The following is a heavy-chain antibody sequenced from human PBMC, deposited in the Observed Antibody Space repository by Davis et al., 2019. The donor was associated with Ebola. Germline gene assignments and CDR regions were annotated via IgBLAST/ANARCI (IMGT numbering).Heavy chain of an antibody. CDR1: GYTFTSYD. Sequence: ASVKVSCKASGYTFTSYDINWVRQAPGQGLEWMGWISAYNGNTNYAQKLQGRVTMTTDTSTSTAYMELRSLRSDDTAVYYCARGGYCSSTSCYDPYYYYYGMDVWGQGTTVTVSS. D-gene: IGHD2-2*03. CDR3: ARGGYCSSTSCYDPYYYYYGMDV. CDR2: ISAYNGNT. V-gene: IGHV1-18*01. J-gene: IGHJ6*02.